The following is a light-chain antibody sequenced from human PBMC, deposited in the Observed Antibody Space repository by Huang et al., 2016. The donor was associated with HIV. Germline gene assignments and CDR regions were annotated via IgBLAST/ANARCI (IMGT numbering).Light chain of an antibody. V-gene: IGKV3-11*01. CDR1: QSVSSS. J-gene: IGKJ3*01. CDR2: DTS. Sequence: EIVLTQSPANLSLSPGERATLPCKASQSVSSSLAWYQQKPGQAPRPLIYDTSNRAIGIPARFSGSESGTDFTLTISSLEPEDFAVYYCQQRSNWPLFTFGPGTKVDIK. CDR3: QQRSNWPLFT.